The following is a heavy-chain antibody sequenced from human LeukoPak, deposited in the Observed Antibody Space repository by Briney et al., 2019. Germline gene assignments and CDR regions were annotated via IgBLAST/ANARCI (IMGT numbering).Heavy chain of an antibody. CDR3: ARNLNTADDY. CDR2: ISSSSTTI. J-gene: IGHJ4*02. V-gene: IGHV3-48*01. D-gene: IGHD5-18*01. Sequence: PGGSLRLSCTASGFTFSDSSMNWVRQAPGKGLEWLSYISSSSTTIYYADSVKGRFTISRDDAKNSLYLQMNSLRAEDTAVYYCARNLNTADDYWGQGILATVSS. CDR1: GFTFSDSS.